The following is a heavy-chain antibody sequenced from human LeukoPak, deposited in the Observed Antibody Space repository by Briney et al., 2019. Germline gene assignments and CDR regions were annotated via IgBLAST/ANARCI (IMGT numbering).Heavy chain of an antibody. J-gene: IGHJ4*02. V-gene: IGHV3-23*01. CDR1: GFTFSSYA. Sequence: GGSLRLSCAASGFTFSSYAMSWVRQAPGKGLKWVSAISGSGGSTYYADSVKGRFTISRDNSKNTLYLQMNSLRAEDTAVYYCAKDSAIFGVVIIPLDYWGQGTLVTVSS. CDR3: AKDSAIFGVVIIPLDY. D-gene: IGHD3-3*01. CDR2: ISGSGGST.